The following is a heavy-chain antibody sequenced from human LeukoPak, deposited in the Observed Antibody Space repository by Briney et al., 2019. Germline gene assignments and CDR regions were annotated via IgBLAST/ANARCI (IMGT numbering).Heavy chain of an antibody. V-gene: IGHV4-39*01. J-gene: IGHJ4*02. CDR1: GGSISSGGYY. D-gene: IGHD6-13*01. CDR3: ARNDLPIAAAGTAVDY. Sequence: SETLSLTCTVSGGSISSGGYYWSWIRQPPGRGLEWIGSIYYSGSTYYNPSLKSRVTISVDTSKNQYSLKLSSVTAADTAVYYCARNDLPIAAAGTAVDYWGQGTLVTVSS. CDR2: IYYSGST.